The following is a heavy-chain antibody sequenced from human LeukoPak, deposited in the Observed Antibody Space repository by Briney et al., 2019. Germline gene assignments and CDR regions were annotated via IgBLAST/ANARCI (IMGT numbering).Heavy chain of an antibody. D-gene: IGHD3-16*02. Sequence: GGSLRLSCAASGFTLSSLAMHWVRQAPGKGLEWVSSSGTRSGTKYYADSVMGRFTISRDGAMNSVPLQINSLRAEDTAVYYCLLQMTYGELSDPDFRGQGTLVTVSS. CDR3: LLQMTYGELSDPDF. CDR1: GFTLSSLA. V-gene: IGHV3-21*01. CDR2: SGTRSGTK. J-gene: IGHJ4*02.